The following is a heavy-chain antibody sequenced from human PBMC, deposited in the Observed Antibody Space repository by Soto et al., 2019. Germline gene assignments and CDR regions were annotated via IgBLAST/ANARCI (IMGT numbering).Heavy chain of an antibody. CDR3: ARDLVGMGRALDAFDI. Sequence: SETLSLTCAVSGGSISSSNWWSWVRQPPGKGLEWIGEIYHSGSTNYNPSLKSRVTISVDKSKNQFSLKLSSVTAADTAVYYCARDLVGMGRALDAFDIWGQGTMVTVSS. CDR2: IYHSGST. V-gene: IGHV4-4*02. CDR1: GGSISSSNW. D-gene: IGHD2-21*01. J-gene: IGHJ3*02.